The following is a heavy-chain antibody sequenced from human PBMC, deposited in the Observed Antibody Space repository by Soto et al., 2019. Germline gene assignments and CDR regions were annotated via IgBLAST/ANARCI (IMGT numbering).Heavy chain of an antibody. D-gene: IGHD3-22*01. Sequence: PSETLSLTCTVSGGSISSSSYYWGWIRQPPGKGLEWIGSIYYSGSTYYNPSLKSRVTISVDTSKNQFSLKLSSVTAADTAVYYCASAYYYDSSGYWHYWGQGTLVTV. V-gene: IGHV4-39*01. CDR2: IYYSGST. CDR1: GGSISSSSYY. J-gene: IGHJ4*02. CDR3: ASAYYYDSSGYWHY.